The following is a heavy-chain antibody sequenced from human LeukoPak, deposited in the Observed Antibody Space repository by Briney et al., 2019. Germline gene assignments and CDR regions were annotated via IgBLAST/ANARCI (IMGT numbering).Heavy chain of an antibody. D-gene: IGHD4-11*01. J-gene: IGHJ4*02. CDR1: GGSISSSSCY. CDR3: AREYSNYFDY. V-gene: IGHV4-39*02. CDR2: IYYSGST. Sequence: KTSETLSLTCTVSGGSISSSSCYWGWIRQPPGKGLEWIGSIYYSGSTYYNPSLKNRVTISVDTSKNQFSLKLSSVTAADTAVYYCAREYSNYFDYWGQGTLVTVSS.